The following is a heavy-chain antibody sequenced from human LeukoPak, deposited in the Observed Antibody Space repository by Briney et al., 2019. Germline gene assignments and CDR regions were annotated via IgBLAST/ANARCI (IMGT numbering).Heavy chain of an antibody. V-gene: IGHV3-74*01. J-gene: IGHJ4*02. Sequence: GGSLRLSCAASGFTFSGYWMHWVRQAPGKGLVWVSRINSDGSSTSYADSVKGRFTISRDNAKNTLYLQMNSLRAEDTAVYYCAKGVQQWLSTSDYWGQGTLVTVSS. D-gene: IGHD6-19*01. CDR1: GFTFSGYW. CDR3: AKGVQQWLSTSDY. CDR2: INSDGSST.